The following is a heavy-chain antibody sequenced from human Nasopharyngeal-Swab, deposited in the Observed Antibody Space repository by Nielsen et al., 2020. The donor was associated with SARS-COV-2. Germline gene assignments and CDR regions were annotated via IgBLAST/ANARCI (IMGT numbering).Heavy chain of an antibody. CDR2: IYSGGST. D-gene: IGHD6-19*01. V-gene: IGHV3-66*01. CDR3: ARDTSGRDAFDI. J-gene: IGHJ3*02. Sequence: VRQAPGKGLEWVSVIYSGGSTYYADSVKGRFTISRDNSKNTLYLQMNNLRAEDTAVYYCARDTSGRDAFDIWGQGTMVTVSS.